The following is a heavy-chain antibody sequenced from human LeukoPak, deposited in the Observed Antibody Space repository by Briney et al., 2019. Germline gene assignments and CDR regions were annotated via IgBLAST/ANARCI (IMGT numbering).Heavy chain of an antibody. J-gene: IGHJ5*02. D-gene: IGHD4/OR15-4a*01. CDR1: GFTFSSYG. CDR2: IWYDGSNN. Sequence: GRSLRLSCAASGFTFSSYGMHWVRQAPGKGLEWVAVIWYDGSNNYYANSVKGRFTISRDDSKNTLNLQMNNLRAEDTALYYCARDTNLYGGPRASGGCDLWGQGTLVTVSS. CDR3: ARDTNLYGGPRASGGCDL. V-gene: IGHV3-33*01.